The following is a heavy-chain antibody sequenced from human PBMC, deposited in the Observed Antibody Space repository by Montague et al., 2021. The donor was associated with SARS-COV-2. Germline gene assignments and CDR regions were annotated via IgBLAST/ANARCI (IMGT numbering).Heavy chain of an antibody. J-gene: IGHJ4*02. CDR1: GFTFRSVA. Sequence: SLRLSCAASGFTFRSVAMTWVRQAPGKGLEWVSSISGSGDRTYYGDSVKGRFTVSRDSSKKLMHLQMNSLRAEDTAVYYCAKDPFTIGSYFEDWGQGTLVTVSS. CDR3: AKDPFTIGSYFED. CDR2: ISGSGDRT. V-gene: IGHV3-23*01. D-gene: IGHD3-10*01.